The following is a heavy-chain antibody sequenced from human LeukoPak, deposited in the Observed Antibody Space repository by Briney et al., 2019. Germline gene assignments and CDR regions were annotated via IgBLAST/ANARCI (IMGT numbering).Heavy chain of an antibody. J-gene: IGHJ4*02. CDR1: GGSISSGDYY. V-gene: IGHV4-61*08. CDR3: ARVHIVVVTATHYYFDY. CDR2: IYYSGST. Sequence: PSETLSLTCTVSGGSISSGDYYWSWIRQPPGKGLEWIGYIYYSGSTNYNPSLKSRVTISVDTSKDQFSLKLSSATAADTAVYYCARVHIVVVTATHYYFDYWGQGTLVTVSS. D-gene: IGHD2-21*02.